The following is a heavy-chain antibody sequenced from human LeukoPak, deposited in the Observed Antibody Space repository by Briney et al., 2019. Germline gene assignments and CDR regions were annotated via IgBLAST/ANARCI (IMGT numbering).Heavy chain of an antibody. J-gene: IGHJ4*02. CDR3: ARDSYDPQGPFFDY. V-gene: IGHV4-4*07. CDR2: IYASGTT. CDR1: GDSISSYY. Sequence: SETLSLTCTVSGDSISSYYWSRIRQPAGKRLEWFGRIYASGTTNYNPSLRSRVSMSVDTSKNQFSLELSSVTAADTAVYYCARDSYDPQGPFFDYWGQGLLVTVSS. D-gene: IGHD3-3*01.